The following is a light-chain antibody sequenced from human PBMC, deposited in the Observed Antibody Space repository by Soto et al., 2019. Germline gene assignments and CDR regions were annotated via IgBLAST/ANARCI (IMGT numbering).Light chain of an antibody. V-gene: IGKV3-15*01. CDR2: GES. J-gene: IGKJ1*01. Sequence: EILMTQSPATLSVSPGERATLSRSASQSVNNNLACYQQKPGQPPRLLLYGESTRATGIPPRFSGSGSGTEFTLTTSSLQSEDFAVYYCQQYNNWLRTFGQGTKVDI. CDR3: QQYNNWLRT. CDR1: QSVNNN.